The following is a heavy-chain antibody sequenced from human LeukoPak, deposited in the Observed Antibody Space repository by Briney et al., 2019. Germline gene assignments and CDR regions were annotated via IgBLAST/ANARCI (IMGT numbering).Heavy chain of an antibody. CDR3: ARVGIVGATGGGTGDY. J-gene: IGHJ4*02. CDR1: GFTFSSYW. CDR2: ISSSSSYI. V-gene: IGHV3-21*01. D-gene: IGHD1-26*01. Sequence: GGSLRLSCAASGFTFSSYWMSWVRQAPGKGLEWVSSISSSSSYIYYADSVKGRFTISRDNAKNSLYLQMNSLRAEDTAVYYCARVGIVGATGGGTGDYWGQGTLVTVSS.